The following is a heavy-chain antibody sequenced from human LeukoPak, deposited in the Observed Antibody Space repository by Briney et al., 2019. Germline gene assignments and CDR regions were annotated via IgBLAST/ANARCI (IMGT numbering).Heavy chain of an antibody. V-gene: IGHV1-18*01. CDR3: ARDLNEPMPTDY. D-gene: IGHD2-2*01. J-gene: IGHJ4*02. CDR1: GYTFTSYG. CDR2: ISAYNGNT. Sequence: ASVKVSCKASGYTFTSYGISWVRQAPGQGLEWMGWISAYNGNTNYAQKLQGRVTMTTDTSTSTAYMELSSLRSEDTAVYYCARDLNEPMPTDYWGQGTLVTVSS.